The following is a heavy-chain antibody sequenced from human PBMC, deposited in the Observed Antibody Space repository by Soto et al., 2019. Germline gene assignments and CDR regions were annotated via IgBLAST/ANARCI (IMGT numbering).Heavy chain of an antibody. CDR1: GASISGFY. CDR2: IYATGTT. D-gene: IGHD1-1*01. Sequence: SETLSLTCTVSGASISGFYWSWIRKSAGKGLQWIGRIYATGTTDYNPSLKSRVMMSVDTSEKQFSLKLRSVTAADTAVYYCVRDGTKTLRDWFDPWGQGISVTVSS. CDR3: VRDGTKTLRDWFDP. V-gene: IGHV4-4*07. J-gene: IGHJ5*02.